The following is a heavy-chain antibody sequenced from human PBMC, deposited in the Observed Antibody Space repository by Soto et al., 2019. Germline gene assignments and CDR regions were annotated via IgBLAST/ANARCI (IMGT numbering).Heavy chain of an antibody. CDR1: GGSISSGDYY. CDR3: ARAYNWNYGEPDDY. J-gene: IGHJ4*02. Sequence: TLSLTCTVSGGSISSGDYYWSWIRQPPGKGLEWIGYIYYSGSTYYNPSLKSRVTISVDTSKNQFSLKLSSVTAADTAVYYCARAYNWNYGEPDDYWGQGTLVTVSS. D-gene: IGHD1-7*01. CDR2: IYYSGST. V-gene: IGHV4-30-4*01.